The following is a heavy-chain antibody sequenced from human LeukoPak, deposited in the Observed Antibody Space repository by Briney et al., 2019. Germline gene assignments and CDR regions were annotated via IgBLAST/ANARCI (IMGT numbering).Heavy chain of an antibody. Sequence: AGGSLRLSCAASGFTFSSYWMHWVRQAPGKGRVWVSSINIDGSSTTYADSVKVRFTIARDNAKTTLYLEMNSLGAADMAGYECARWGNYVPYWGQGTLVTVSS. D-gene: IGHD4-11*01. J-gene: IGHJ4*02. CDR2: INIDGSST. CDR1: GFTFSSYW. CDR3: ARWGNYVPY. V-gene: IGHV3-74*01.